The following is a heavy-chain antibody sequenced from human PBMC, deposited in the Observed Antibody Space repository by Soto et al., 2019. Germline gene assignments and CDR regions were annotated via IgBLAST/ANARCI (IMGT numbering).Heavy chain of an antibody. CDR2: INPNSGGT. Sequence: ASVKVSCKASGYTFTGYYMHWVRQAPGQGLEWMGWINPNSGGTNYAQKFQGWVTMTRDTSISTAYMELSRLRSDDTAVYYCARDMKASPVLRFLEWLLYRSYPYYYYGMDVWGQGTTVTVSS. J-gene: IGHJ6*02. CDR1: GYTFTGYY. V-gene: IGHV1-2*04. CDR3: ARDMKASPVLRFLEWLLYRSYPYYYYGMDV. D-gene: IGHD3-3*01.